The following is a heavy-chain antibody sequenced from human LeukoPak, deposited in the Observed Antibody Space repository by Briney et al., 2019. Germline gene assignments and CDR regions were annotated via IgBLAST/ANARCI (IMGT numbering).Heavy chain of an antibody. CDR2: IYSGGTT. J-gene: IGHJ3*02. CDR3: ARWATDAFDI. V-gene: IGHV3-66*01. CDR1: GFTVSANY. Sequence: PGGSPRLSCAASGFTVSANYMNWVRQAPGMGLEWVSVIYSGGTTYYADSVKGRFTISRDNSKNTLYLQMNSLRAEDTAVYYCARWATDAFDIWGQGTMVTVSS.